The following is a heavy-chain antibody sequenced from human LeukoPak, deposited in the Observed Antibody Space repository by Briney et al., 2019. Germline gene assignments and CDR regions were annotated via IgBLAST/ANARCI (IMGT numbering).Heavy chain of an antibody. V-gene: IGHV4-61*02. CDR1: GGSISSGSYY. CDR3: AREAGFMVRGSMRGYDDYYYYMDV. CDR2: VYTGGST. D-gene: IGHD3-10*01. Sequence: PSETLSLTCTVSGGSISSGSYYWSWIRQPAGKGLEYIGRVYTGGSTNYNPSLKSRVTISVDTSKNQFSLKLSSVTAADTAVYYCAREAGFMVRGSMRGYDDYYYYMDVWGKGTTVTISS. J-gene: IGHJ6*03.